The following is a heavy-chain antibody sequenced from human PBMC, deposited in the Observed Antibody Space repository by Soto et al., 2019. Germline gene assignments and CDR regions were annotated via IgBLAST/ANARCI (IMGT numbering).Heavy chain of an antibody. J-gene: IGHJ6*02. Sequence: ASVKVSCKASGGTFSSYAISWVRQAPGQGLEWMGGIIPIFGTANYAQKFQGRVTITADESTSTAYMELSSLRSEDTAVYYCAGPGGYQLRSALVHYYGMEVWGQGTTVTVSS. D-gene: IGHD2-2*01. CDR2: IIPIFGTA. CDR3: AGPGGYQLRSALVHYYGMEV. V-gene: IGHV1-69*13. CDR1: GGTFSSYA.